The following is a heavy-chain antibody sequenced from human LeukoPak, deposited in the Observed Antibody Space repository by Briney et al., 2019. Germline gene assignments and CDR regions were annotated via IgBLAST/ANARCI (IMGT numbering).Heavy chain of an antibody. CDR3: ARIIWYNRWLGRDYYYYYMDV. Sequence: ASVKVSFKASGYTFTSYAMNWVRQAPGQGLEWMGWINTNTGNPTYAQGFTGRFVFSLDTSVSTAYLQISSLKAEDTAVYYCARIIWYNRWLGRDYYYYYMDVWGKGTTVTISS. D-gene: IGHD1-1*01. V-gene: IGHV7-4-1*02. CDR2: INTNTGNP. J-gene: IGHJ6*03. CDR1: GYTFTSYA.